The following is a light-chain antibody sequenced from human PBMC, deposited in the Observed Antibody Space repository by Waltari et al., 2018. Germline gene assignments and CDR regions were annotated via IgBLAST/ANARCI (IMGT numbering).Light chain of an antibody. Sequence: DIQMTQSPSSLSASVGDRVTITCWASQNISTYLNWYQQKPGKAPNVLIYAASSLQSGVPLRFSGSGSGTHFTLTINSLQPEDFATYYCQQSYTTPRTFGQGTNLQIK. V-gene: IGKV1-39*01. CDR3: QQSYTTPRT. CDR2: AAS. J-gene: IGKJ2*01. CDR1: QNISTY.